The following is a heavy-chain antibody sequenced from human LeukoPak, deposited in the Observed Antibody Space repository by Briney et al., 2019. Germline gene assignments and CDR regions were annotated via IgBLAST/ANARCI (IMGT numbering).Heavy chain of an antibody. CDR2: IKQDGSEK. CDR1: GFGFGSSW. J-gene: IGHJ4*02. V-gene: IGHV3-7*01. CDR3: ARVGGYQLLVYYFDY. Sequence: GGSLRLSCVVSGFGFGSSWMTWVRQAPGRGLECVANIKQDGSEKYYVDSVKGRFTISRDIAKNSLYLQMNSLRAEDTAVYYCARVGGYQLLVYYFDYWGQGTLVTVSS. D-gene: IGHD2-2*01.